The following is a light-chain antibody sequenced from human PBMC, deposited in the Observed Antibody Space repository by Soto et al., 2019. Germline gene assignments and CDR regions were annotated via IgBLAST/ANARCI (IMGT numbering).Light chain of an antibody. CDR3: QQNNNWPLT. V-gene: IGKV3-15*01. CDR2: GAS. J-gene: IGKJ4*02. CDR1: QSVSSN. Sequence: EIVMTQSPATLSVSPGERATLSCRASQSVSSNLAWYQQKPGQAPRLLIYGASTSATGIPARFSGSGSGTEFTITISRQQSEYFVVYYYQQNNNWPLTFGGGTKVEIK.